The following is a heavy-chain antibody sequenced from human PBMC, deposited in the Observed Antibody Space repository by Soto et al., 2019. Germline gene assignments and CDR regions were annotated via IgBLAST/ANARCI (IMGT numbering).Heavy chain of an antibody. CDR2: IYYSGST. CDR3: ARVNRGGSGRGGWFDP. Sequence: QVQLQESGPGLVKPSQTLSLTCTVSGGSISSGGYYWSWIRQHPGKGLEWIGYIYYSGSTYYNPSLKSRVTISVDTSKTQFSLKLSSVTAADTAVYYCARVNRGGSGRGGWFDPWGQGTLVTVSS. J-gene: IGHJ5*02. V-gene: IGHV4-31*03. D-gene: IGHD3-10*01. CDR1: GGSISSGGYY.